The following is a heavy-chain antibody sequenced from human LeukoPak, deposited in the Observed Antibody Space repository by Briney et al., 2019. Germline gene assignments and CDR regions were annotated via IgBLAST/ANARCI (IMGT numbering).Heavy chain of an antibody. CDR1: GFTFSSYW. Sequence: GGSLRLSCVASGFTFSSYWMHWVRQDPVKGLVWVSRINSDGTSTTYADSVKGRFTISRDNAEKTVYLQMDSLTADDSAVYYCARDVDFDYWGQGTLGTVS. J-gene: IGHJ4*02. CDR3: ARDVDFDY. CDR2: INSDGTST. V-gene: IGHV3-74*01.